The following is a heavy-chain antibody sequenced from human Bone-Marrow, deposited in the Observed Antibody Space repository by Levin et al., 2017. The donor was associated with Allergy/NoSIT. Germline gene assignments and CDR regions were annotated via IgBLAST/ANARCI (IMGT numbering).Heavy chain of an antibody. CDR3: VGGSSGDGHQSDF. CDR2: INSDGGST. CDR1: GFIFSSYW. Sequence: ETLSLTCAASGFIFSSYWMHWVRQVPGKGLVWVSRINSDGGSTSYADSVKGRFTISRDNAKNTLYLQMNSLRAEDTAVYYCVGGSSGDGHQSDFWGQGTLVTVSS. D-gene: IGHD5-24*01. J-gene: IGHJ4*02. V-gene: IGHV3-74*01.